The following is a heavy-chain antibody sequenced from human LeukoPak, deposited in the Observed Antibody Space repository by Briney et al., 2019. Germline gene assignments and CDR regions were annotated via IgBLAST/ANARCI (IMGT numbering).Heavy chain of an antibody. D-gene: IGHD4-17*01. CDR2: IYPGDSAT. CDR1: GYSFTIYW. CDR3: ARRAVTTDVHGY. Sequence: GESLKISCTASGYSFTIYWIGWVRQMPGKGLEWMGNIYPGDSATRYSPSFQGQITISVDKSISTAYLQWSSLKASDTAMYYCARRAVTTDVHGYWGQGTLVTVSS. V-gene: IGHV5-51*01. J-gene: IGHJ4*02.